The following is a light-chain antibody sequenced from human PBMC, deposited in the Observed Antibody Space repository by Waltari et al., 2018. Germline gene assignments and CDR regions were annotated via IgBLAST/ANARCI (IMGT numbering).Light chain of an antibody. V-gene: IGLV2-11*01. CDR2: DIN. CDR3: CSCVGRNIYWV. CDR1: SRDVGANNF. Sequence: QSALTQHRSVSGSPGQSVTIPCHGTSRDVGANNFVSWYQHHPDEAPKLIIYDINKRPSGVPDRFSGSKSGNTASLTISGLQAEDEADYYCCSCVGRNIYWVFGGGTKLTVL. J-gene: IGLJ3*02.